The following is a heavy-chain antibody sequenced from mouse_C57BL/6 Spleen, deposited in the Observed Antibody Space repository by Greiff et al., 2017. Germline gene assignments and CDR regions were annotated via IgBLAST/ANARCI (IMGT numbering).Heavy chain of an antibody. CDR2: ISYSGST. D-gene: IGHD2-5*01. CDR3: ARIPPCSNSWYFDV. CDR1: GYSITSDY. Sequence: EVKLVESGPGLAKPSQTLSLTCPVTGYSITSDYWNWIRKFPGNKLEYMGYISYSGSTYYNPSLKSRISITRDTSKNQYYLQLNSVTTEDTATYYCARIPPCSNSWYFDVWGTGTTVTVSS. V-gene: IGHV3-8*01. J-gene: IGHJ1*03.